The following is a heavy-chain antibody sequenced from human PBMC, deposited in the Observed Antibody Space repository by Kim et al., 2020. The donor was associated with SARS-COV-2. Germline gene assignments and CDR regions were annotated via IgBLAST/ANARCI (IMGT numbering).Heavy chain of an antibody. CDR3: VKEYRFGMGFFDY. Sequence: GGSLRLFCSVSGFSISSYAIYWVRQTPGKGLEYVSAISATGAGIYYADSVKGRFSISRDTSKNTVYLQMRSLRPEDTAVYFCVKEYRFGMGFFDYWGQGT. CDR1: GFSISSYA. V-gene: IGHV3-64D*09. J-gene: IGHJ4*02. D-gene: IGHD3-3*01. CDR2: ISATGAGI.